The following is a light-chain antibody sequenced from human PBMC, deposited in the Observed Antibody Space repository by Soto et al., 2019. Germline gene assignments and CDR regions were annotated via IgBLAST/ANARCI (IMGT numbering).Light chain of an antibody. CDR2: GAS. CDR1: QSVSSSY. CDR3: QQYDYWPRT. J-gene: IGKJ1*01. Sequence: MTQSPSSLSASVGDRVTITCRAIQSVSSSYLAWCPQNPGQAPRLLMYGASNGATGIPARFSGSGSGTEFTLTISSLQSEDFAVYYCQQYDYWPRTFGQGTKV. V-gene: IGKV3-15*01.